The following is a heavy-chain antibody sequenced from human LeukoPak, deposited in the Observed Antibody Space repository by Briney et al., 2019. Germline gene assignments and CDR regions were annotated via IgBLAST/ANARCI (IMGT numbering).Heavy chain of an antibody. CDR3: ARDQVEMATIGYYYYYMDV. CDR1: GGSISSHY. CDR2: IYYSGST. V-gene: IGHV4-59*11. Sequence: PSETLSLTCTVSGGSISSHYWSWIRQPPGKGLEWIGYIYYSGSTNYNPSLKSRVTISVDTSKNQFSLKLSSVTAADTAVYYCARDQVEMATIGYYYYYMDVWGQGTLVTVSS. D-gene: IGHD5-24*01. J-gene: IGHJ6*03.